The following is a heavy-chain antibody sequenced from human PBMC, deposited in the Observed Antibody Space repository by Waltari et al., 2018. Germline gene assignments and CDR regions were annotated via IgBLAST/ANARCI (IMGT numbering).Heavy chain of an antibody. CDR1: GIPFGSYD. V-gene: IGHV3-48*03. D-gene: IGHD6-19*01. CDR3: AGWVTYTSDWHGSLVP. CDR2: INPKGDNV. Sequence: EVELVESGGDLVQPGGSLRLSWAAPGIPFGSYDMNWVRQAPGKGLGWISYINPKGDNVYYADSVRGRFTISRDNAKKSLFLQMNSLRAEDTTIYYCAGWVTYTSDWHGSLVPWGQGTLVTVSS. J-gene: IGHJ5*02.